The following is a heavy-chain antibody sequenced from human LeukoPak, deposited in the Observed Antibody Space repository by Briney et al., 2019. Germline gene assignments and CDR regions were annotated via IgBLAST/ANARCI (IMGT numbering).Heavy chain of an antibody. V-gene: IGHV3-21*01. J-gene: IGHJ4*02. CDR2: ISTSSSYI. D-gene: IGHD3-3*01. CDR1: GFTFSSYS. CDR3: ARAVGSGYYRHFDY. Sequence: GGSLRLSCAASGFTFSSYSMNWVRQAPGKGLEWVSFISTSSSYIYYADLVKGRFTISRDNAKNSLYLQMNSLRAEDTALYYCARAVGSGYYRHFDYWGQGTLVTVSS.